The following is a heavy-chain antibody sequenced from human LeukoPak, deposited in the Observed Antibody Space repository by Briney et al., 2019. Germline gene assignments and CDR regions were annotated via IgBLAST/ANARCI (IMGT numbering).Heavy chain of an antibody. V-gene: IGHV3-48*03. CDR1: GFTFSSYE. CDR3: ARKDCSSTSCFRDAFDI. J-gene: IGHJ3*02. Sequence: GGSLILSCATSGFTFSSYEMNRVRQAPGKGLEWVSYISTSGSTKYYADSVKGRFTISRDNAKNSLYLQMNSLRAEDTAVYYCARKDCSSTSCFRDAFDIWGQGTMVTVSS. D-gene: IGHD2-2*01. CDR2: ISTSGSTK.